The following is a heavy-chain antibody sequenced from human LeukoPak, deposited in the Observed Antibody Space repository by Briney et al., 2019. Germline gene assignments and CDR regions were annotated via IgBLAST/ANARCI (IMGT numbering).Heavy chain of an antibody. CDR3: VKDATGPFDY. D-gene: IGHD1-1*01. V-gene: IGHV3-48*03. J-gene: IGHJ4*02. CDR1: GFSFGDYD. Sequence: PGGSLRLSCAASGFSFGDYDMNWVRQAPGKGLEWLAYISSSGWTMYYADSVQGRFTISRDNAKNSVDLQLNSLRAEDTAVYYCVKDATGPFDYWGQGTLVTVSS. CDR2: ISSSGWTM.